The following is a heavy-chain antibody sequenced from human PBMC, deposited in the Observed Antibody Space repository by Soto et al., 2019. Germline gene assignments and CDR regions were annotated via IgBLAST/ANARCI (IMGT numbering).Heavy chain of an antibody. J-gene: IGHJ3*01. V-gene: IGHV1-69*04. D-gene: IGHD4-17*01. CDR3: ARDLDYGGNSEASDV. CDR2: IIPILGIA. Sequence: SVKVSCKASGGTFSSYTISWVRQPPGQGLEWMGRIIPILGIANYAQKFQGRVTITADKSTSTAYMELSSLKASDTAMYYCARDLDYGGNSEASDVWGQGTMVTVSS. CDR1: GGTFSSYT.